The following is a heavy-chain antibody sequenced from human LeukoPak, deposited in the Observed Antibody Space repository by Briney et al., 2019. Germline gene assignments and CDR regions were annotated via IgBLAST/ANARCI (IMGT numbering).Heavy chain of an antibody. CDR2: ISTYNGNT. CDR3: ARDYSSGWPNFDY. V-gene: IGHV1-18*01. Sequence: ASVKVSCKASGYTFTSHGISWVRQAPGQGLEWMGWISTYNGNTNYAQKVQGRVTMTTDTSTSTAYMELRSLRSDDTAVYYCARDYSSGWPNFDYWGQGTLVTVSS. J-gene: IGHJ4*02. CDR1: GYTFTSHG. D-gene: IGHD6-19*01.